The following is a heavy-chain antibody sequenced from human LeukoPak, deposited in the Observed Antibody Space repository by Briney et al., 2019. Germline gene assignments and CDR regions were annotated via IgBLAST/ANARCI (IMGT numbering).Heavy chain of an antibody. V-gene: IGHV3-7*01. J-gene: IGHJ4*02. CDR3: ARDADYDILTGYEYYFDY. Sequence: GSLRLSCAASGFTFSSYLMSWVRQAPGKGLEWVANIKQDGSEKYYVDSVKGRFTTSRDNAKNSLYLQMNSLRAEDTAVYYCARDADYDILTGYEYYFDYWGQGTLVTVSS. CDR2: IKQDGSEK. CDR1: GFTFSSYL. D-gene: IGHD3-9*01.